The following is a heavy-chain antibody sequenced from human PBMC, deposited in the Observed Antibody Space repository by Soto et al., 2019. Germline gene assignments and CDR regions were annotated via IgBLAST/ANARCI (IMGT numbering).Heavy chain of an antibody. CDR3: ARVLPTRGYYDFWSGYRNYYYYGMDV. D-gene: IGHD3-3*01. CDR1: GYTFTSYD. J-gene: IGHJ6*02. Sequence: GSSVKVSCKASGYTFTSYDINWVRQATGQGLEWMGWMNPNSGNTGYAQKFQGRVTMTRNTSIRTAYMELSSLRSEDTAVYYCARVLPTRGYYDFWSGYRNYYYYGMDVWGQGTTVTVSS. V-gene: IGHV1-8*01. CDR2: MNPNSGNT.